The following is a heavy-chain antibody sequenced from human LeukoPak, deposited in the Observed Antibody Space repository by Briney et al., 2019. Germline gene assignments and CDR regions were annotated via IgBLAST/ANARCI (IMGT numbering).Heavy chain of an antibody. CDR3: ARVPGTVTIGY. CDR2: IYSGGST. D-gene: IGHD4-17*01. CDR1: GFTVSSNY. Sequence: GGSLRLSCAASGFTVSSNYMSWVRQAPGKGLEWVSVIYSGGSTYYADSVKGRFTISRDNSKNTLYLQMNSLRAEDTAVYYCARVPGTVTIGYWGQGTLVTVSS. V-gene: IGHV3-66*01. J-gene: IGHJ4*02.